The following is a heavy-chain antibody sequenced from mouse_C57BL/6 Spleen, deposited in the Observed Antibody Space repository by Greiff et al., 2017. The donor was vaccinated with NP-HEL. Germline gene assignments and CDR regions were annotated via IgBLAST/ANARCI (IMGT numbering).Heavy chain of an antibody. CDR2: ISYDGSN. CDR3: ARVVTTVYYCDY. J-gene: IGHJ2*01. Sequence: EVKLQESGPGLVKPSQSLSLTCSVTGYSITSGYYWNWIRQFPGNKLEWMGYISYDGSNNYNPSLKNRISITRDTSKNQFLLKLNSVTTEDTATYYGARVVTTVYYCDYWGQGTTLTVSS. CDR1: GYSITSGYY. V-gene: IGHV3-6*01. D-gene: IGHD2-2*01.